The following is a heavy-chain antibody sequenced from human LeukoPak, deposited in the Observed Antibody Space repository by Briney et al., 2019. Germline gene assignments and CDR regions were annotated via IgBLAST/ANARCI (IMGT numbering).Heavy chain of an antibody. D-gene: IGHD6-19*01. CDR2: IYYSGTT. V-gene: IGHV4-30-4*01. CDR1: GGSTSSGDYF. J-gene: IGHJ4*02. CDR3: ARETMAGHFDY. Sequence: SETLSLTCTVSGGSTSSGDYFWSWIRQPPGKGLEWIGYIYYSGTTYYNPSLKSRVTISVDTSKNQFSLNLSPVTAADTAVYFCARETMAGHFDYWGQGTLVTVSS.